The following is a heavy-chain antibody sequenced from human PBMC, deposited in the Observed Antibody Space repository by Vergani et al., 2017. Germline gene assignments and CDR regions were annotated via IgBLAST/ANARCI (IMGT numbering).Heavy chain of an antibody. CDR1: GGTFSSYT. Sequence: QVQLVQSGAEVKKPGSSVKVSCKASGGTFSSYTISWVRQAPGQGLEWMGRIIPILGIANYAQKFQGRVTITADKSTSTAYMELSSLRSEDTAVYYCAREVKVVAAVVDTNDYWGQGTLVTVSS. D-gene: IGHD2-15*01. V-gene: IGHV1-69*08. J-gene: IGHJ4*02. CDR2: IIPILGIA. CDR3: AREVKVVAAVVDTNDY.